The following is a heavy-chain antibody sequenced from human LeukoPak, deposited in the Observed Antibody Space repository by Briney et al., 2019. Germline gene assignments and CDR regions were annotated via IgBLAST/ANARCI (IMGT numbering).Heavy chain of an antibody. J-gene: IGHJ4*02. V-gene: IGHV4-59*01. CDR1: GGSISSYY. CDR2: VYFTGST. D-gene: IGHD5-24*01. Sequence: SETLSLTCAVSGGSISSYYWSWIRQPPGKGLEGIGNVYFTGSTKNNPSLTSRVTISIDTSRNQFSLKLSSVTAADTAVYYCARGDGYNYPFDSWGQGTLVTVSS. CDR3: ARGDGYNYPFDS.